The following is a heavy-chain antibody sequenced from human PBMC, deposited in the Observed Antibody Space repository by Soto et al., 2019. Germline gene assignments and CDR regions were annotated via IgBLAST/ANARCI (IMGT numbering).Heavy chain of an antibody. D-gene: IGHD3-10*01. CDR3: ARDRSARWFYFDF. CDR1: GYTFTSYY. CDR2: INPSGGTT. Sequence: ASVKVSCKASGYTFTSYYLHWVRQAPGQGLEWMGIINPSGGTTNYAQKFQGRVTMARDTSTSTVYMELSSLTSEDTAVYYCARDRSARWFYFDFWGQGTLVTV. V-gene: IGHV1-46*01. J-gene: IGHJ4*02.